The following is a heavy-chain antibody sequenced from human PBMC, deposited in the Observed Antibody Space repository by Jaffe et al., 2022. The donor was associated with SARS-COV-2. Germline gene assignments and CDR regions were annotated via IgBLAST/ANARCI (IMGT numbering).Heavy chain of an antibody. CDR1: GFTFSNYG. J-gene: IGHJ4*02. Sequence: EVQLLESGGGLVQPGGSLRLSCAASGFTFSNYGMNWVRQAPGKGLEWVTAISGSGGSSYYADSVKDRFTISRDNAKNTLYLQMNSLRAEDTAVYYCAKGMTTITTRNDYWGQGTLVTVSS. CDR2: ISGSGGSS. D-gene: IGHD4-4*01. V-gene: IGHV3-23*01. CDR3: AKGMTTITTRNDY.